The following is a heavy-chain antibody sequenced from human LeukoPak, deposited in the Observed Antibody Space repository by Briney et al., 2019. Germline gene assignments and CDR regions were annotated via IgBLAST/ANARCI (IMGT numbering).Heavy chain of an antibody. CDR2: INIGGTNT. CDR1: GFTFNDYY. Sequence: GGSLRLSCAASGFTFNDYYMSWIRQAPGKGLEWLSYINIGGTNTHYADSVKGRFTISRDNAKKSLYLEMNNLRAEDTAVYYCATDGDAFRTWGQGVLVTVSS. CDR3: ATDGDAFRT. J-gene: IGHJ5*02. V-gene: IGHV3-11*01.